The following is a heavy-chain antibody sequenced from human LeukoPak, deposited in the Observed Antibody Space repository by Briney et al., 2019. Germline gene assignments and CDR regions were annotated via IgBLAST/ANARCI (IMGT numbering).Heavy chain of an antibody. CDR1: GGSISSYY. CDR3: ARVGIYYDSSSFDP. D-gene: IGHD3-22*01. CDR2: IYYSGST. J-gene: IGHJ5*02. V-gene: IGHV4-59*01. Sequence: TSETLSLTCTVSGGSISSYYWGWIRQPPGKGLEWIGYIYYSGSTNYNPSLKSRVTISVDTSKNQFSLKLSSVTAADTAVYYCARVGIYYDSSSFDPWGQGTLVTVSS.